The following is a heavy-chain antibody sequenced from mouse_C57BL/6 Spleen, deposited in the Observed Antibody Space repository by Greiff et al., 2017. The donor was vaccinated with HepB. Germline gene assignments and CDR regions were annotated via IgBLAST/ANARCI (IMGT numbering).Heavy chain of an antibody. CDR1: GYTFTNYW. D-gene: IGHD1-1*01. V-gene: IGHV1-63*01. CDR2: IYPGGGYT. Sequence: VKVVESGAELVRPGTSVKMSCKASGYTFTNYWIGWAKQRPGHGLEWIGDIYPGGGYTNYNEKFKGKATLTADKSSSTAYMQFSSLTSEDSAIYYCARRGDYYGSSYYAMDYWGQGTSVTVSS. J-gene: IGHJ4*01. CDR3: ARRGDYYGSSYYAMDY.